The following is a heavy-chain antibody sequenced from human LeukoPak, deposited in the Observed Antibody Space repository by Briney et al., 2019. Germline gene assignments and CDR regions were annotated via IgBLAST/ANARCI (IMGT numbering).Heavy chain of an antibody. CDR2: IRYDGSNT. J-gene: IGHJ4*02. CDR1: GITFSNYG. D-gene: IGHD2/OR15-2a*01. V-gene: IGHV3-30*02. Sequence: PGGSLRLSCAASGITFSNYGMHWVRQAPGKGLEWLAFIRYDGSNTYYADSVKGRFTVSRDDSKNTLYLQMKSLRGDDTAVYYCAKDGTSYYYIYYWGQGTLVTVSS. CDR3: AKDGTSYYYIYY.